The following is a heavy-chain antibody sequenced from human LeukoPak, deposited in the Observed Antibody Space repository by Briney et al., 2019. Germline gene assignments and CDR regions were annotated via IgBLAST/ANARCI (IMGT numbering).Heavy chain of an antibody. CDR2: IYTSGST. J-gene: IGHJ1*01. Sequence: SETLSLTCTVSGGSTSSYYWSWIRQPAGKGLEWIGRIYTSGSTNYNPSLKSRVTMSVDTSKNQFSLKLSSVTAADTAVYYCASYCGSTSCYEFSSQHWGQGTLVTVSS. CDR1: GGSTSSYY. CDR3: ASYCGSTSCYEFSSQH. D-gene: IGHD2-2*01. V-gene: IGHV4-4*07.